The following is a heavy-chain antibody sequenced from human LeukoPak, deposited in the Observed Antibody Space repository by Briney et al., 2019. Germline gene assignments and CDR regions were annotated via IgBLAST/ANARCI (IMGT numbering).Heavy chain of an antibody. CDR3: AKTFYSGSYLGFDY. J-gene: IGHJ4*02. CDR2: ISGGGST. D-gene: IGHD1-26*01. CDR1: GFTFSSYD. Sequence: PGGSLRLSCAASGFTFSSYDMSWVRQAPGKGLEWVSSISGGGSTYYADSVKGRFTISRDNSKTTLYLQMNSLRAEDTAVYYCAKTFYSGSYLGFDYWGQGTLVTVSS. V-gene: IGHV3-23*01.